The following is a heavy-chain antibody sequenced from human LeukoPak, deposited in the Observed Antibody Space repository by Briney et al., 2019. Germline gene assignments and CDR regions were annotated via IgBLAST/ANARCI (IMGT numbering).Heavy chain of an antibody. V-gene: IGHV4-59*08. Sequence: PSETLSLTCTVSGGSISSYYWSWIRQPPGKGLEWIAYISYSGSTNYNPSLKSRVTISSDTSKNQFSLKLSSVTAADTAVYYCAISSGWDAGLDYWGQGTLVTVSS. CDR3: AISSGWDAGLDY. D-gene: IGHD6-19*01. CDR2: ISYSGST. J-gene: IGHJ4*02. CDR1: GGSISSYY.